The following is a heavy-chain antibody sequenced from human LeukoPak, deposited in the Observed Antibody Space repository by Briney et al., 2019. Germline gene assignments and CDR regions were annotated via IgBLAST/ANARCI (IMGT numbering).Heavy chain of an antibody. CDR3: AREGTMVRGVIGAFDI. D-gene: IGHD3-10*01. J-gene: IGHJ3*02. V-gene: IGHV3-7*05. CDR2: IKQDGSEK. Sequence: GGSLRLSCAASGFTFDTYWMTWVRQAPGKGLEWVANIKQDGSEKYYVDSVKGRFTISRDNAKNSLYLQMNSLRAEDTAVYYCAREGTMVRGVIGAFDIWGQGTMVTVSS. CDR1: GFTFDTYW.